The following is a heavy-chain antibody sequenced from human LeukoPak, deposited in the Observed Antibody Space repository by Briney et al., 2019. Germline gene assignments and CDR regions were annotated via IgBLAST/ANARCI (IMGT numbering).Heavy chain of an antibody. Sequence: SETLSLTCAVSGGSISSSNWWSWVRQPPGKGLEWIGEIYHSGSTNYNPSLKGRVTISVDKSKNQFSLKLSSVTAADTAVYYCARLYGSGSYYAQYYFDYWGQGTLVTVSS. V-gene: IGHV4-4*02. CDR3: ARLYGSGSYYAQYYFDY. CDR2: IYHSGST. CDR1: GGSISSSNW. D-gene: IGHD3-10*01. J-gene: IGHJ4*02.